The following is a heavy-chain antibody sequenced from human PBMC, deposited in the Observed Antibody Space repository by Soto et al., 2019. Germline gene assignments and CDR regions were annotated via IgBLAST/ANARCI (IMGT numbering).Heavy chain of an antibody. J-gene: IGHJ5*02. CDR3: ARPYGYGQASKWFDP. D-gene: IGHD5-18*01. V-gene: IGHV4-39*01. Sequence: PSETLSLTCTVSGGSIRSSSNYWGWIRQPPGKGLEWIGSIYFGGSTYYNPSLKSRVTISLDTSRNQFSLNLNSVTAADTAVYYCARPYGYGQASKWFDPWGQGTLVTVSS. CDR1: GGSIRSSSNY. CDR2: IYFGGST.